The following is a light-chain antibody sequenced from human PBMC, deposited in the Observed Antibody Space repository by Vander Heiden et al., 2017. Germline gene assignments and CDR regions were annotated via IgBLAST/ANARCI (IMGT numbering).Light chain of an antibody. CDR2: AAS. V-gene: IGKV1-39*01. CDR1: QSISTY. J-gene: IGKJ5*01. Sequence: DIQMTQSPSSLSASVGDRVTITCRASQSISTYFNWYQQKPGKAPKLLIYAASSLQSGVPSRFSGSGSGTDFTLTISSLQPEDFATYYCQQSYSTPITFGQGTRLDIK. CDR3: QQSYSTPIT.